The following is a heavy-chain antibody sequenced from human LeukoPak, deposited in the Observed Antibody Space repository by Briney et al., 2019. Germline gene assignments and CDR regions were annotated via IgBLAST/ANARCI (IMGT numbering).Heavy chain of an antibody. CDR3: AREGDQAAGTGGLLGNWFDP. CDR2: IYYSGST. Sequence: PSETLSLTCTVSGGSISSGDYYWSWIRQPPGKGLEWIGYIYYSGSTYYNPSLKSRVTISVDTSKNQFSLKLSSVTAADTAVYYCAREGDQAAGTGGLLGNWFDPWGQGTLVTVSS. CDR1: GGSISSGDYY. V-gene: IGHV4-30-4*08. D-gene: IGHD6-13*01. J-gene: IGHJ5*02.